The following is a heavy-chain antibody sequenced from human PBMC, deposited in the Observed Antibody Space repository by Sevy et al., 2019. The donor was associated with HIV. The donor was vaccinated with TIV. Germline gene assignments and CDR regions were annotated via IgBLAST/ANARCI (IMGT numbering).Heavy chain of an antibody. D-gene: IGHD1-1*01. CDR3: ARLTTMPTSDLYGMDV. CDR2: INPNDGVT. CDR1: GYTFTDYY. J-gene: IGHJ6*02. V-gene: IGHV1-2*02. Sequence: ASVKVSCKASGYTFTDYYIHWVRQAPGQGLEWMAWINPNDGVTNYAQRFQGGVTVTRDTSISTAYMELRRLRSDDTDSYYCARLTTMPTSDLYGMDVWGQGTTVTVSS.